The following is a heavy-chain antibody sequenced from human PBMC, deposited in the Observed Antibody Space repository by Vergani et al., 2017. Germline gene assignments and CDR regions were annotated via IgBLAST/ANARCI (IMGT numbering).Heavy chain of an antibody. Sequence: EVQPVESGGGLVKPGGSLRLSCTTSGFTFSSAWMSWVRQAPGKGLEWVARIRPKTDGETTDYAAHVKGRFTISRDDSKNTLYLQMNSLKTEDTAVYYRTTPTKCELRYYFDYWGQGTLVTVSS. CDR2: IRPKTDGETT. D-gene: IGHD3-9*01. CDR3: TTPTKCELRYYFDY. V-gene: IGHV3-15*01. CDR1: GFTFSSAW. J-gene: IGHJ4*02.